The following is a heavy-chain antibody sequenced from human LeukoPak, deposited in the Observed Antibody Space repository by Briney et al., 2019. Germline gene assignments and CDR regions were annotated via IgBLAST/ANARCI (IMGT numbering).Heavy chain of an antibody. CDR1: GGTFSSYA. V-gene: IGHV1-69*05. D-gene: IGHD3-10*01. CDR2: IIPIFGTA. Sequence: SVKVSCKASGGTFSSYAISWVRQAPGQGREWMGGIIPIFGTANYAQKFQGRVTITTDESTSTAYMELSSLRSEDTAVYYCARYYGSGSPFDYWGQGTLVTVSS. J-gene: IGHJ4*02. CDR3: ARYYGSGSPFDY.